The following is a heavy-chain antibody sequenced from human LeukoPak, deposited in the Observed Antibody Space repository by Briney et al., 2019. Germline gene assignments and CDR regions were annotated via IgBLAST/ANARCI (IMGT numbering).Heavy chain of an antibody. V-gene: IGHV3-15*01. CDR1: GFTFNSYE. D-gene: IGHD3-3*01. J-gene: IGHJ4*02. Sequence: KPGGSLRLSCAASGFTFNSYEMNWVRQAPGQGLEWVARINTKTDGATTTYGAPVKGRFTISRDDSKSTLYLDMNSLKTEDTAVYYCTTEFWYYFNNWGQGTLVTVSS. CDR3: TTEFWYYFNN. CDR2: INTKTDGATT.